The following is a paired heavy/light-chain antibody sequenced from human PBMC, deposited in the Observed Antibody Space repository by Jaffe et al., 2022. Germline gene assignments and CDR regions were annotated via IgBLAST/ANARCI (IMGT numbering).Light chain of an antibody. CDR3: QHLNTYPYT. Sequence: DIQLTQSPSFLSASVGDRVTITCRASQGIYSYLAWYQQEPGKAPKLLIYSASSLHTGVPSRFSGSGSGTEFTLTITSLQPEDFATYYCQHLNTYPYTFGPGTRVNIK. V-gene: IGKV1-9*01. CDR2: SAS. J-gene: IGKJ3*01. CDR1: QGIYSY.
Heavy chain of an antibody. CDR3: VRVFVRGYWDRPDV. CDR2: TTNKLSGYTS. J-gene: IGHJ3*01. V-gene: IGHV3-72*01. CDR1: GFTFSDHH. Sequence: EVELVESGGGLVQPGGSLRLSCAVSGFTFSDHHMDWVRQAPGQGLEWVGRTTNKLSGYTSEYAASVEGRFTISRDDSENSMYLQMNGLKTEDTAVYYCVRVFVRGYWDRPDVWGQGTKVTVSS. D-gene: IGHD2-8*02.